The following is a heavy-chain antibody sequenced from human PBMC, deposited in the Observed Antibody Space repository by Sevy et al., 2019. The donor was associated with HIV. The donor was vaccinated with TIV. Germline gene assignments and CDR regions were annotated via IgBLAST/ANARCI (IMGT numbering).Heavy chain of an antibody. V-gene: IGHV3-15*01. CDR1: GFTFSNAW. J-gene: IGHJ6*02. D-gene: IGHD5-12*01. Sequence: GGSLRLSCAASGFTFSNAWMSWVRQAPGKGLEWVGRIKSKTDGGTTDNDAPVKGRFTISRDDSKNTLYLQMNSPKTEDTAVYYCTTSLDRERLRSMGGYYYYGMDVWGQGTTVTVSS. CDR3: TTSLDRERLRSMGGYYYYGMDV. CDR2: IKSKTDGGTT.